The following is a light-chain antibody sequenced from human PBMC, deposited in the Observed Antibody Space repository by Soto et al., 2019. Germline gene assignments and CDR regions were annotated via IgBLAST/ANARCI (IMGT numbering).Light chain of an antibody. CDR1: QSVGNNY. CDR2: GSS. Sequence: DIVLTQSPGTLSLSLGERATLSCRASQSVGNNYLAWYQQKPGQAPRRLIYGSSSRATGIPDRFSGSGSGTDFTLTISRLGPEGFAVYYCQQYGSSRITFGQGTRLESK. CDR3: QQYGSSRIT. V-gene: IGKV3-20*01. J-gene: IGKJ5*01.